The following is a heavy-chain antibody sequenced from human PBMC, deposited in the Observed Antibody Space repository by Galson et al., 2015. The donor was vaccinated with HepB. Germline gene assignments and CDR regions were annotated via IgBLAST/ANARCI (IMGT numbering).Heavy chain of an antibody. D-gene: IGHD6-19*01. V-gene: IGHV1-46*04. Sequence: SVKVSCKASGYTFTSYYMHWVRQAPGQGLEWMGIINPSGGSTSYAQKLQGRVTMTRDTSTSTVYMEVSSLRSEDTAVYYCARPLYSSGWYSGYYYGMDVWGQGTLVTVSS. CDR2: INPSGGST. CDR1: GYTFTSYY. CDR3: ARPLYSSGWYSGYYYGMDV. J-gene: IGHJ6*02.